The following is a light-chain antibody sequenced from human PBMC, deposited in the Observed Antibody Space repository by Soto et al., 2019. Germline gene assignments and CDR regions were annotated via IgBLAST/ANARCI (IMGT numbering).Light chain of an antibody. CDR3: QQTYSTPT. J-gene: IGKJ1*01. Sequence: DIPVTQSPSSLSASVGDRVTITCRASQSILTYLNWYQQAPGKAPKLLIYGASSLQSGVPSRFSGSGSGTDFTLTISSLQPEDFATYDCQQTYSTPTFGQGTKVEIK. CDR1: QSILTY. V-gene: IGKV1-39*01. CDR2: GAS.